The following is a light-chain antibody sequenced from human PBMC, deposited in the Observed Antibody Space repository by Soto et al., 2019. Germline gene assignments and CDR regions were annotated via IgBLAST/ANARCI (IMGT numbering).Light chain of an antibody. V-gene: IGLV2-14*01. CDR2: DVI. Sequence: QSALTQPASVSGSPGQSVTISCTGTTSDVGGYNYVSWHQQHPGKAPKLMIYDVINRPSGVSNRFSGSKSDNTASLTISGLQAEDEADYYCTSYTSSGTLVFGSGTQVTVL. CDR1: TSDVGGYNY. CDR3: TSYTSSGTLV. J-gene: IGLJ1*01.